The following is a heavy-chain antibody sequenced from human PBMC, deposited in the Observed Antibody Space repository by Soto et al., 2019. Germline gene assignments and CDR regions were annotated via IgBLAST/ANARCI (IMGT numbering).Heavy chain of an antibody. J-gene: IGHJ5*02. CDR1: GFTFSSYA. CDR2: ISGGGGNT. D-gene: IGHD6-19*01. V-gene: IGHV3-23*01. CDR3: AKDRGAGRRFGGMAVAGIPS. Sequence: EVQLLESGGGLVQPGGSLRLSCAASGFTFSSYAMSWVRQTPGKGLEWVSGISGGGGNTYYADSVTGRFTISRDNSKNTLYLQLNTLRAADTAIYYCAKDRGAGRRFGGMAVAGIPSWGQGTLVTVSS.